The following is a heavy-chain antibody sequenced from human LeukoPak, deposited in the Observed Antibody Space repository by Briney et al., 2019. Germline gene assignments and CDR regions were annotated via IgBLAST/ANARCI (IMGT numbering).Heavy chain of an antibody. Sequence: ASVKVSCKASGGTFSSYAISWVRHAPGQGLEWMGGIIPIFGTANYAQKFQGRVTITADESTSTAYMELSSLRSEETAVYYCARYHPSGSETYYFDYWGQGTLVTVSS. V-gene: IGHV1-69*01. J-gene: IGHJ4*02. CDR3: ARYHPSGSETYYFDY. CDR2: IIPIFGTA. CDR1: GGTFSSYA. D-gene: IGHD3-10*01.